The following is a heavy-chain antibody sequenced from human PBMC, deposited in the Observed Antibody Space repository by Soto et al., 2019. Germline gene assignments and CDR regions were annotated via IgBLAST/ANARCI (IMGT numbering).Heavy chain of an antibody. J-gene: IGHJ4*02. CDR1: GGPLSGYY. CDR3: ARFKNGAASGTDQAFYFDY. D-gene: IGHD3-10*01. CDR2: INQSGST. Sequence: SETLSLTCAVYGGPLSGYYWSWLRQPPGKGLEWIGEINQSGSTNYNPSLKSRVTISLDTSMNHFSLKVNSVTAADTAEYYCARFKNGAASGTDQAFYFDYWGQGTLVTVSS. V-gene: IGHV4-34*01.